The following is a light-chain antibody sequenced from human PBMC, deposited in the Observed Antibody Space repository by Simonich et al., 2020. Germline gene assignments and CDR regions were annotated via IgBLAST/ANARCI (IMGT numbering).Light chain of an antibody. J-gene: IGKJ2*01. Sequence: DIVMTQSPDSLAVSLGERATINCKSSQSVLYSSNNKNYLAWYQKKPGQPPKLLVYWEYTRESGVPDRFSGSGSGTDFTLTISSLQAEDVAVYYCQQYYSTPYTFGQGTKLEIK. CDR3: QQYYSTPYT. V-gene: IGKV4-1*01. CDR2: WEY. CDR1: QSVLYSSNNKNY.